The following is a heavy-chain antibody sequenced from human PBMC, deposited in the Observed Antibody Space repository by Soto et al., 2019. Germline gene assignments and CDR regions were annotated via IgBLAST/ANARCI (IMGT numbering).Heavy chain of an antibody. CDR2: IYYSGST. CDR1: GGSISSYC. V-gene: IGHV4-59*01. D-gene: IGHD6-6*01. Sequence: SSQNLSLTCTVSGGSISSYCWRWIRQPPGKGLEWIGYIYYSGSTNYNPSLKSRVTISVDTSKNQFSLKLSSVTTADTAVYYCASLSIAARPAWLAPRGQGSLVTVSA. CDR3: ASLSIAARPAWLAP. J-gene: IGHJ5*02.